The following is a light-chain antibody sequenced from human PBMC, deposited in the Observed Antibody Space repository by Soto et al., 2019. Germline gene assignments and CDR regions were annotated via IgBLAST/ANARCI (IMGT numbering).Light chain of an antibody. CDR2: SNN. CDR3: AAWDESLRVV. V-gene: IGLV1-47*02. Sequence: QSVLTQPPSASGTPGQRVTISCSGSSSNIGSNYVYWYQQLPGTAPKLLIYSNNQRPSGVPDRFSGSKSGTSASLAISGLRSEDEADYYCAAWDESLRVVFGGGTKVTV. CDR1: SSNIGSNY. J-gene: IGLJ2*01.